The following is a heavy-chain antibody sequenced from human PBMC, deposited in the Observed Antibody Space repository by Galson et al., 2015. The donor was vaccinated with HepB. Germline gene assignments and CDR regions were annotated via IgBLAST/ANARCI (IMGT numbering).Heavy chain of an antibody. D-gene: IGHD3-9*01. J-gene: IGHJ4*02. CDR2: INPSGGST. V-gene: IGHV1-46*01. Sequence: SVKVSCKASGYTFTSYYMHWVRQAPGQGLEWMGIINPSGGSTSYAQKFQGRVTMTRDTSTSTVYMELSSLRSEDTAVYYCARGGGRNYDILTGYYNVFDYWGQGTLVTVSS. CDR1: GYTFTSYY. CDR3: ARGGGRNYDILTGYYNVFDY.